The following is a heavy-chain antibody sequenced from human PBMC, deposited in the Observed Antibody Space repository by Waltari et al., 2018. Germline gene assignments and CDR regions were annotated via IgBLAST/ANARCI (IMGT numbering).Heavy chain of an antibody. CDR2: INHSGST. CDR1: GGSFSGYY. V-gene: IGHV4-34*01. Sequence: QVQLQQWGAGLLKPSETLSLTCAVYGGSFSGYYWRWIRQPPGKGLEWIGEINHSGSTNYNPSLKSRVTISVDTSKNQFSLKLSSVTAADTAVYYCARIKKPNDFWSGYYPFDYWGQGTLVTVSS. CDR3: ARIKKPNDFWSGYYPFDY. J-gene: IGHJ4*02. D-gene: IGHD3-3*01.